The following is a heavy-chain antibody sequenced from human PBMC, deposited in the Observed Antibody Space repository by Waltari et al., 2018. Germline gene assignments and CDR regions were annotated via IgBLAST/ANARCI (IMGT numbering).Heavy chain of an antibody. Sequence: QVQLQESGPGLVKPSQTLSLTCTVSGGSISSGRYYWRWIRQPAGKGLEWIGYIYTSGSTNYNPSLKSRVTISVDTSKNQFSLKLSSVTAADTAVYYCARDTGSAGWFDPWGQGTLVTVSS. D-gene: IGHD3-10*01. CDR3: ARDTGSAGWFDP. J-gene: IGHJ5*02. CDR1: GGSISSGRYY. CDR2: IYTSGST. V-gene: IGHV4-61*09.